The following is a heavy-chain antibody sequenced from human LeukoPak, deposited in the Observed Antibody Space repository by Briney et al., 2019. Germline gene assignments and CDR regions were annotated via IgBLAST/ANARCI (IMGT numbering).Heavy chain of an antibody. CDR2: IIPIFGTA. D-gene: IGHD3-10*01. J-gene: IGHJ4*02. Sequence: SVKVSCKASGGTFSSYAISWVRQAPGQGLEWMGGIIPIFGTANYAQKFQGRVTITADKSTSTAYMELSSLRSEDTAVYYCARPHSYYSSGMGYFDYWGQGTLVTVSS. CDR1: GGTFSSYA. V-gene: IGHV1-69*06. CDR3: ARPHSYYSSGMGYFDY.